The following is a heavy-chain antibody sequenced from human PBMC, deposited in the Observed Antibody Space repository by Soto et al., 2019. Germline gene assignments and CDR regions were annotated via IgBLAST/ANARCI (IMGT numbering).Heavy chain of an antibody. CDR2: IWYDGSNK. CDR1: GFTFSSYG. CDR3: ARDLMFYLGHGGYYFDY. J-gene: IGHJ4*02. D-gene: IGHD7-27*01. V-gene: IGHV3-33*01. Sequence: VQLVESGGGVVQPGRSLRLSCAASGFTFSSYGMHWVRQAPGKGLEWGAVIWYDGSNKYYADSVKGRFTISRDNSKNTLYLQMNSLRAEDTAVYYCARDLMFYLGHGGYYFDYWGQGTLVTVSS.